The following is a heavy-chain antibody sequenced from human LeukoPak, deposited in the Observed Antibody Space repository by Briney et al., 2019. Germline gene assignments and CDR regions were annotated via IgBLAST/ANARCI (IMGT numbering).Heavy chain of an antibody. V-gene: IGHV4-30-2*01. Sequence: PSQTLSLTCTVSGGSISSGGYYWSWIRQPPGKGLEWIGYIYYSGSTYYNPSLKSRVTISVDRSKNQFSLKLSSVTAADTAVYYCARDNKIGGIAARPGYFDYWGQGTLVTVSS. D-gene: IGHD6-6*01. CDR1: GGSISSGGYY. CDR3: ARDNKIGGIAARPGYFDY. J-gene: IGHJ4*02. CDR2: IYYSGST.